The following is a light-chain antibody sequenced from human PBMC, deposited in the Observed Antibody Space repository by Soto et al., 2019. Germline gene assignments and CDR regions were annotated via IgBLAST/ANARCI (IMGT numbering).Light chain of an antibody. CDR3: SSYAGGNNWV. V-gene: IGLV2-8*01. Sequence: SVLTQPPSASGSPGQSVTISCTGASSDISGHNYVSWYQQHPGKAPKLMIYEVSKRPSWVPDRFSASKSGNTASLTVSGLQAEDEADYYCSSYAGGNNWVFGGGTQLTVL. J-gene: IGLJ3*02. CDR2: EVS. CDR1: SSDISGHNY.